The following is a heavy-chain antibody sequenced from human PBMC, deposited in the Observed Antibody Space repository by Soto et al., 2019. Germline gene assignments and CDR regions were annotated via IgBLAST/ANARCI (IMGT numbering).Heavy chain of an antibody. CDR2: IYYSGST. CDR1: GDSISSGDYY. J-gene: IGHJ5*02. D-gene: IGHD2-2*01. V-gene: IGHV4-30-4*01. Sequence: PSETLSLTCTVSGDSISSGDYYWSWIRQPPGKGLEWIGLIYYSGSTSYNPSPKSRVTISVDTSKNQFSLKLSSVTAADTAVYYCARGYCSSTSCFDPWGQGTLVTVSS. CDR3: ARGYCSSTSCFDP.